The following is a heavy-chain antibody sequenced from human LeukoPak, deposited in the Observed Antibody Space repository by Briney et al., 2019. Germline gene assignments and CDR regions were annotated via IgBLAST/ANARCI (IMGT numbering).Heavy chain of an antibody. D-gene: IGHD2-8*01. V-gene: IGHV3-33*01. Sequence: PGGSLRLSCAASGFTFSSYGMHWVRQAPCKGLEWVAVIWYDGSNKYYADSVKGRFTISRDNSKNTLYLQMNSLRAEDTAVYYCARDKSRTKGMDVWGQGTTVTVSS. CDR1: GFTFSSYG. J-gene: IGHJ6*02. CDR2: IWYDGSNK. CDR3: ARDKSRTKGMDV.